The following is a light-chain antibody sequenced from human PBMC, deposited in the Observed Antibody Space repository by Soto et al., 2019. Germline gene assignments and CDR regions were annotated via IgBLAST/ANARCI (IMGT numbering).Light chain of an antibody. Sequence: EVVLTQSPDTLSLSPGETATLSCRASQSLRATYVAWYQQRPGQAPRLLMYEASNRATGVPARFSGSGSGTDFTLTISSLEPEDFAIYYCQQRRNWPPTFGQGTKVDIK. CDR2: EAS. J-gene: IGKJ1*01. CDR1: QSLRATY. CDR3: QQRRNWPPT. V-gene: IGKV3-11*01.